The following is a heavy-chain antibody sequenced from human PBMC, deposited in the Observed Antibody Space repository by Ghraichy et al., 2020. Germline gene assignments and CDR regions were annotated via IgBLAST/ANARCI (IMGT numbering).Heavy chain of an antibody. CDR3: VSRKSYYGSGSYYNQNWFDP. CDR2: IIPIFCTA. J-gene: IGHJ5*02. D-gene: IGHD3-10*01. Sequence: SVKVSCKASGGTFSSYAISWVRQAPGQGLEWMGGIIPIFCTANYAQKFQGRVTITADKSTSTAYMELSSLRSEDTAVYYCVSRKSYYGSGSYYNQNWFDPWGQGTLVTVSS. V-gene: IGHV1-69*06. CDR1: GGTFSSYA.